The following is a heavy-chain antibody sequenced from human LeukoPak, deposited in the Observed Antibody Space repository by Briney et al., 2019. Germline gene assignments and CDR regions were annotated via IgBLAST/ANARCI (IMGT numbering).Heavy chain of an antibody. CDR1: GFTFDDYG. Sequence: GGSLRLSCAASGFTFDDYGMSWVRQAPGKGLEWVSGINWSGGSTGYADSVKGRFTISRDNAKNSLYLQMNSLRAEDTALYHCARKSKDYYDSSGYHWPYYFDYWGQGTLVTVPS. D-gene: IGHD3-22*01. CDR3: ARKSKDYYDSSGYHWPYYFDY. CDR2: INWSGGST. V-gene: IGHV3-20*01. J-gene: IGHJ4*02.